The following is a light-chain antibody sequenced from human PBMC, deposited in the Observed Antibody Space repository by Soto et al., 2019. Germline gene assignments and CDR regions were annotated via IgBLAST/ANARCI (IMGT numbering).Light chain of an antibody. CDR1: HSIASNY. V-gene: IGKV3-20*01. Sequence: EIVLTQSPGTLSLSPGERATLFCRASHSIASNYLAWYQQEPGQAPWLLILGASSRATGVPDRFSGSGSGTDFTLTISRLEPEDFAVYYCQQYSRSPSTFGPGTKVEIK. CDR2: GAS. CDR3: QQYSRSPST. J-gene: IGKJ2*02.